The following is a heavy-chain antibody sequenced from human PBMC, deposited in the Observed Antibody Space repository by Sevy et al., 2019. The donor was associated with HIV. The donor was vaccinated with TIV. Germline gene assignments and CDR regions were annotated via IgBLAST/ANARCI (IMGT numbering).Heavy chain of an antibody. D-gene: IGHD3-3*01. V-gene: IGHV3-30*03. Sequence: GGSLRLSCAASGFTFSSYGMHWVRQAPGKGLEWVAVISYDGSNKYYADSVKGRFTISRDNSKNTLYLQMNSLGAEDTAVYYCATSYDFWSGYYTSGSRRQRYYYYGMDVWGQGTTVTVSS. CDR3: ATSYDFWSGYYTSGSRRQRYYYYGMDV. J-gene: IGHJ6*02. CDR1: GFTFSSYG. CDR2: ISYDGSNK.